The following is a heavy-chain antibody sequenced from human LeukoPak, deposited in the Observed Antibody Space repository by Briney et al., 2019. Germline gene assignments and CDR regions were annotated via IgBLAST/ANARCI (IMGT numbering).Heavy chain of an antibody. J-gene: IGHJ5*02. Sequence: PSETLSLTCTVSGGSISSGSDYWSWIRQPAGKALEWIGRIYRSGSTNYNPSLKSRVTMSVDTSKNQFSLKLSSVTAADTAVYYCARDSVAGTSNWFDPWGQGTLVTVSS. CDR1: GGSISSGSDY. CDR3: ARDSVAGTSNWFDP. D-gene: IGHD6-19*01. CDR2: IYRSGST. V-gene: IGHV4-61*02.